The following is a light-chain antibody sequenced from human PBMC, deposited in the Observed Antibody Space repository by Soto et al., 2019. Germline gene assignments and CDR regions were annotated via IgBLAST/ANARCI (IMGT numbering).Light chain of an antibody. Sequence: NFMLTQPHSVSESPGKTVTISCTGSSGSIASNYVQWYQQRPGSAPTTVIYEDNQRPSGVPDRFSGSIDSSSNSASLTISGLKTEDEADYYCQSYDSSKHAVFGGGTQQTVL. CDR3: QSYDSSKHAV. CDR1: SGSIASNY. CDR2: EDN. J-gene: IGLJ7*01. V-gene: IGLV6-57*02.